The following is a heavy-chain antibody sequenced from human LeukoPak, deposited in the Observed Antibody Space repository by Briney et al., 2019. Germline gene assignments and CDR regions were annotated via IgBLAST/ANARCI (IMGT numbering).Heavy chain of an antibody. D-gene: IGHD3-16*02. Sequence: PSETLSLTCAVYGGSFSGYYWSWIRQPPGKGLEWIGEINHSGSTYYNPSLRSRVTISVDTSKNQFSLKLSSVTAADTAVYYCARRPYDYVWGSYRYRSHYFDYWGQGTLVTVSS. J-gene: IGHJ4*02. CDR2: INHSGST. CDR3: ARRPYDYVWGSYRYRSHYFDY. V-gene: IGHV4-34*01. CDR1: GGSFSGYY.